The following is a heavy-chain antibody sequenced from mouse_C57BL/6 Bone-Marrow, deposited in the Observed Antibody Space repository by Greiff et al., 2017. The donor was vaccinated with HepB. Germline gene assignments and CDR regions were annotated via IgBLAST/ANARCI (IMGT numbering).Heavy chain of an antibody. J-gene: IGHJ2*01. Sequence: QVQLQQSGPELVKPGASVKLSCKASGYTFTSYWMHWVKQRPGQGLEWIGNINPSNGGTNYNEKFKSKATLTVDKSSSTAYMQLSSLTSEDSAVYYCARRGGTGTYFDYWGQGTTLTVSS. CDR3: ARRGGTGTYFDY. CDR1: GYTFTSYW. CDR2: INPSNGGT. D-gene: IGHD4-1*01. V-gene: IGHV1-53*01.